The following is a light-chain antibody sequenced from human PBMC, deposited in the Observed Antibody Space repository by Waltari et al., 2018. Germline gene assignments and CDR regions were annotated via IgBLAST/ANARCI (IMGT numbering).Light chain of an antibody. CDR3: QQYNNWPPLFT. CDR2: GAS. V-gene: IGKV3D-15*01. Sequence: ERVTLSCRASQSVSSNLAWYQQKPGQAPRLLSYGASTRATGIPARFSGSGSGTEFTLTISSLQSEDFAVYYCQQYNNWPPLFTFGPGTKVAIK. J-gene: IGKJ3*01. CDR1: QSVSSN.